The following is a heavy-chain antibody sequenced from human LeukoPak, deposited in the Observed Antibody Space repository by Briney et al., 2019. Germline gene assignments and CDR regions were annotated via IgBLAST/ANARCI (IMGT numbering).Heavy chain of an antibody. D-gene: IGHD5-18*01. V-gene: IGHV1-69*04. J-gene: IGHJ4*02. Sequence: ASVKVSCKASGGTLSSYAISWVRQAPGQGLEWMGRIIPIFGIANYAQKFQGRVTITADKSTSTAYMELSSLRSEDTAVYYCARERIQLWSHFDYWGQGTLVTVSS. CDR1: GGTLSSYA. CDR2: IIPIFGIA. CDR3: ARERIQLWSHFDY.